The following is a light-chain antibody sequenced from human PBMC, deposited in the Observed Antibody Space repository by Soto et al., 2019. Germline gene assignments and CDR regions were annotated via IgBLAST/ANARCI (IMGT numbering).Light chain of an antibody. CDR3: CSYAGSYTFV. Sequence: QSALTQPRSVSGSPGQSVTISCTGTSSDVGVYNYVSWYQQHPGKAPKLMIYDVTKRPSGVPDRFSGSKSANTASLTISGLQAEDEADYYCCSYAGSYTFVFGTGTRSPS. CDR2: DVT. J-gene: IGLJ1*01. CDR1: SSDVGVYNY. V-gene: IGLV2-11*01.